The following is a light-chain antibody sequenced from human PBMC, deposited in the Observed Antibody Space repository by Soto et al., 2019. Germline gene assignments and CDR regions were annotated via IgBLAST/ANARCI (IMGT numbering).Light chain of an antibody. J-gene: IGKJ1*01. CDR1: QIVSSSY. CDR3: QQCGKSPWT. V-gene: IGKV3-20*01. CDR2: ASS. Sequence: EIVLTQSPGTLSLSPGERATLSCRASQIVSSSYVAWYQKRPGQSPRLLIYASSSRATGIPDRFSGSGSGTDFTLTISRLEPEDFAVYYCQQCGKSPWTFGQGTKVEIK.